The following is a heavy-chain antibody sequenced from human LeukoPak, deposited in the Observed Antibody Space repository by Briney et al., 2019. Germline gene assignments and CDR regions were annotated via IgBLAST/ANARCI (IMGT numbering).Heavy chain of an antibody. J-gene: IGHJ4*02. Sequence: ETAVPLRLSCTGSGFTFADYAMNWVRQAPGKGLEWLCFIRSNSYGGGADYAASVEGRFNISRDDSKNIAYLQMNTLKTEDTAVYFCARDPLEFGESFFDSWGQGALVTVSS. CDR2: IRSNSYGGGA. CDR1: GFTFADYA. D-gene: IGHD3-10*01. CDR3: ARDPLEFGESFFDS. V-gene: IGHV3-49*04.